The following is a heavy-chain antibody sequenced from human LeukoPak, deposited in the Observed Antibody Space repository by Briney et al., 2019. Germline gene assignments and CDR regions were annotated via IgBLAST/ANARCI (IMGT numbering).Heavy chain of an antibody. CDR1: GSTFSSYS. V-gene: IGHV3-21*01. Sequence: GGSLRLSCAASGSTFSSYSMNWVRQAPGQGLEWVSSISSSSSYIYYADSLKGRFTIPRDNAKSSLYLQMNSLRAEDTAVYYCARVFYSSGPDYWGQGTLVTVSS. CDR3: ARVFYSSGPDY. D-gene: IGHD3-22*01. J-gene: IGHJ4*02. CDR2: ISSSSSYI.